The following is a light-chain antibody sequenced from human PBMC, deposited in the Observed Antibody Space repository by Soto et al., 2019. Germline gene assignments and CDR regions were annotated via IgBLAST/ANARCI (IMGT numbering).Light chain of an antibody. J-gene: IGKJ3*01. V-gene: IGKV3-20*01. Sequence: EIVLTQSPGTLSLSPGERATLSCRASQSVSSSYLARYQQQPGQAPRLLIYGASSRATGIPDRFSGSGSGTDFTLTISRLEPEDFEVYYCQQYGSSPLFTFGPGTEVDIK. CDR1: QSVSSSY. CDR3: QQYGSSPLFT. CDR2: GAS.